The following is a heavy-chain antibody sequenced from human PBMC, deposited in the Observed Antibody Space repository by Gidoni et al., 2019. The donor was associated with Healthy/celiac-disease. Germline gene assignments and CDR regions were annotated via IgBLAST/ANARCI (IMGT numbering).Heavy chain of an antibody. D-gene: IGHD6-19*01. V-gene: IGHV3-9*01. CDR2: ISWNSGSI. Sequence: EVQLVESGGGLVQPGRSLRLSCAASGFTFDAYAMHWVRQAPGKGLEWVSGISWNSGSIGYADSVKGRFTISRDNAKNSLYLQMNSLRAEDTALYYCAKDRGDGSGWSMEGYFQHWGQGTLVTVSS. CDR3: AKDRGDGSGWSMEGYFQH. CDR1: GFTFDAYA. J-gene: IGHJ1*01.